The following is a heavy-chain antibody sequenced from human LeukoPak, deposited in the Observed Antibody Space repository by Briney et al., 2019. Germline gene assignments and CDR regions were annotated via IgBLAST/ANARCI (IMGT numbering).Heavy chain of an antibody. V-gene: IGHV3-23*01. D-gene: IGHD2-2*01. CDR2: IGGSGGST. J-gene: IGHJ6*02. CDR3: AKAGYCSSTSCYYYYYGMDV. Sequence: GGSVRLSCAASGFTFSSYAMSWVRQAPGRGLEWVSAIGGSGGSTYYADSVKGRFTISRDNSKNTLYLQMNSLRAEDTAVYYCAKAGYCSSTSCYYYYYGMDVWGQGTTVTVSS. CDR1: GFTFSSYA.